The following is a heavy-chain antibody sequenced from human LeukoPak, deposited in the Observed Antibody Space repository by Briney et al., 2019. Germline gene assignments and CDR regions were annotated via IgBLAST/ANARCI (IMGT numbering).Heavy chain of an antibody. Sequence: ASVKVSCKASRYTFTGYYMHWVRQAPGQGLEWMGWMNPNSGNTGYAQKFQGRVTMTRNTSISTAYMELSSLRSEDTAVYYCARDLNGEDWFDPWGQGTLVTISS. J-gene: IGHJ5*02. V-gene: IGHV1-8*02. CDR3: ARDLNGEDWFDP. D-gene: IGHD4-17*01. CDR2: MNPNSGNT. CDR1: RYTFTGYY.